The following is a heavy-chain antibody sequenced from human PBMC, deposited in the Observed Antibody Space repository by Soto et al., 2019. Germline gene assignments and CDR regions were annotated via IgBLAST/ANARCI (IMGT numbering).Heavy chain of an antibody. J-gene: IGHJ4*02. CDR2: IYYSGST. D-gene: IGHD3-9*01. Sequence: SETLSLTCTVSGGSISSYYWSWIRQPPGKGLEWIGYIYYSGSTNYNPSLKSRVTISVDTSKNQFSLKLSSVTAADTAVYYCARLRYFDWLAYDYWGQGTLVTVSS. CDR1: GGSISSYY. CDR3: ARLRYFDWLAYDY. V-gene: IGHV4-59*01.